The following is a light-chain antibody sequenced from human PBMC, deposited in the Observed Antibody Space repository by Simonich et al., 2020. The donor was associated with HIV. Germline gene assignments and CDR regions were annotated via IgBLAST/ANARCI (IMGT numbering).Light chain of an antibody. CDR2: AAS. J-gene: IGKJ1*01. Sequence: DIQMTQSPSSLSASVGDRVTVTCRASQGISNSLAWYQQKPGKAPKLLLYAASRLESGVPSRFSCSGSGTDYTLTISSLQPEDFATYYCQHFYSTPQTFGQGTKVEIK. CDR3: QHFYSTPQT. V-gene: IGKV1-NL1*01. CDR1: QGISNS.